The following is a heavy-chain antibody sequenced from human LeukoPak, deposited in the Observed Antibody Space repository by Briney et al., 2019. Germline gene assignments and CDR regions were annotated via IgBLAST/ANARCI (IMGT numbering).Heavy chain of an antibody. CDR1: GGSISSYY. V-gene: IGHV4-59*12. Sequence: SETLSLTCTVSGGSISSYYWSWIRQPPGKGLEWIGYIYYSGSTNYNPSLKSRVTMSVDTSKNQFSLKLSSVTAADTAVYYCAREGRFYGMDVWGQGTTVTVSS. J-gene: IGHJ6*02. CDR2: IYYSGST. CDR3: AREGRFYGMDV.